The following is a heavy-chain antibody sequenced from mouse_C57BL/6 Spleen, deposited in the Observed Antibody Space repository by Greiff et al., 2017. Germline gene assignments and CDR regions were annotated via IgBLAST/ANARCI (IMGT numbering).Heavy chain of an antibody. D-gene: IGHD2-2*01. CDR2: INPSSGYT. V-gene: IGHV1-7*01. CDR1: GYTFTSYW. CDR3: AWGLRYWYFEV. Sequence: QVQLQQSGAELAKPGASVKLSCKASGYTFTSYWMHWVKQRPGQGLEWIGYINPSSGYTKYNQTFKDKATLTADKSSSTAYMQLSSLTYEDSAVDYCAWGLRYWYFEVWGTGTTVTVSS. J-gene: IGHJ1*03.